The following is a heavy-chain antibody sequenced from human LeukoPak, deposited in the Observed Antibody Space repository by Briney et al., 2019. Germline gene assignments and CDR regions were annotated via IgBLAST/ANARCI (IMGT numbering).Heavy chain of an antibody. Sequence: SETLSLTCAVYGGSFSGYYWSWIRQPPGKGLEWIGEINHSGSTNYNPSLKSRVTISVDTSKNQFSLKLSSVTAADTAVYYCARRRFSSITMVRGVRGANWFDPWGLGTLVTVSS. D-gene: IGHD3-10*01. CDR2: INHSGST. CDR1: GGSFSGYY. CDR3: ARRRFSSITMVRGVRGANWFDP. V-gene: IGHV4-34*01. J-gene: IGHJ5*02.